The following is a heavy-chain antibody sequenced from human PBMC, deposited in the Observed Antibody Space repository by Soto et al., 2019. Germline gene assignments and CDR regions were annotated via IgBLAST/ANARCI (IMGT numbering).Heavy chain of an antibody. CDR2: ISLSSSTI. Sequence: WGSLRLSCADSGFTFSRCSRNCDREAPGKRLSCVSHISLSSSTISHTDSVKGRLTASSKNATNSLYRQTNSLRDEDTAVYFCAKTSLRVSYYGMDVWAQGTTVAVSS. V-gene: IGHV3-48*02. J-gene: IGHJ6*02. CDR3: AKTSLRVSYYGMDV. CDR1: GFTFSRCS.